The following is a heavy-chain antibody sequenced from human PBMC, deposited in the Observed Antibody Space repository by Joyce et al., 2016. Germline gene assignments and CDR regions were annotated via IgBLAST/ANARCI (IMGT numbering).Heavy chain of an antibody. CDR1: GFAFNTYG. CDR2: IWLDGSNQ. CDR3: VREAGSWYGLDY. Sequence: QEQVVESGGGVVQPGGSLRLSCEASGFAFNTYGMHWVRQAPGKGLEWVGVIWLDGSNQFYVDSVKGQFIISRDNSKNTLFLQMNSLRVEDTAVYYCVREAGSWYGLDYWGQGTVVTVSS. J-gene: IGHJ4*02. D-gene: IGHD6-13*01. V-gene: IGHV3-33*01.